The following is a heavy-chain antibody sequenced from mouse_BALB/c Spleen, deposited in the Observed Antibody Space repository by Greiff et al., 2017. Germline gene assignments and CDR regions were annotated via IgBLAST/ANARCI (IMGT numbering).Heavy chain of an antibody. V-gene: IGHV1-14*01. CDR2: INPYNDGT. CDR1: GYTFTSYV. D-gene: IGHD1-1*01. Sequence: VQLKESGPELVKPGASVKMSCKASGYTFTSYVMHWVKQKPGQGLEWIGYINPYNDGTKYNEKFKGKATLTSDRSSSTAYMELSSLTSEDSAVYYCARQGGGLLVGGYYAMDYWGQGTSVTVSS. CDR3: ARQGGGLLVGGYYAMDY. J-gene: IGHJ4*01.